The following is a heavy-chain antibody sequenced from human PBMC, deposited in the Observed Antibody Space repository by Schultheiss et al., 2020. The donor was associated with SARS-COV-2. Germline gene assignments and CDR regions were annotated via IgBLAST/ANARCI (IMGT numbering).Heavy chain of an antibody. Sequence: GGSLRLSCKGSGYSFTSYWIGWVRQMPGKGLEWMGIIYPGDSDTRYSPSFQGQVTISADKSISTAYLQWSSLKASDTAIYYCAKTHYNYGYYFDSWGQGTLVTVSS. CDR1: GYSFTSYW. CDR3: AKTHYNYGYYFDS. D-gene: IGHD5-18*01. V-gene: IGHV5-51*01. CDR2: IYPGDSDT. J-gene: IGHJ4*02.